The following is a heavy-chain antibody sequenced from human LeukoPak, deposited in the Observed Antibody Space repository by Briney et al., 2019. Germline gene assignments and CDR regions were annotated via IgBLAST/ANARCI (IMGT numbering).Heavy chain of an antibody. D-gene: IGHD1-7*01. CDR1: GFTFSNYW. CDR3: ATAGNYRFDY. CDR2: INPDGSTI. J-gene: IGHJ4*02. V-gene: IGHV3-74*01. Sequence: GGSQRLSCAASGFTFSNYWVHWVRQAPGKGLVWVSRINPDGSTINYADSVKGRFTISRDNAKNTLYLQMNSLRAEDTAVYYCATAGNYRFDYWGQGTLVTVSS.